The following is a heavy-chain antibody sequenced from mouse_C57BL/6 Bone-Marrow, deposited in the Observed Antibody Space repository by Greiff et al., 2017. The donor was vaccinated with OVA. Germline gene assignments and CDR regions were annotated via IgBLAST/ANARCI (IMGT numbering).Heavy chain of an antibody. Sequence: EVKLVESEGGLVQPGSSMKLSCTASGFTFSDYYMAWVRQVPEKGLEWVANINYDGSSTYYLDSLKSHFIISRDNAKNILYLQMSSLKSEDTATYYCARGAIVPSYWYFDVWGTGTTVTVSS. V-gene: IGHV5-16*01. CDR3: ARGAIVPSYWYFDV. CDR1: GFTFSDYY. CDR2: INYDGSST. J-gene: IGHJ1*03. D-gene: IGHD2-5*01.